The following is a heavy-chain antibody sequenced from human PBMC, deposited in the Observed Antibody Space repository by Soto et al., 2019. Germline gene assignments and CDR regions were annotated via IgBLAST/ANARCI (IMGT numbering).Heavy chain of an antibody. D-gene: IGHD5-18*01. J-gene: IGHJ4*02. CDR2: IIAILGKA. V-gene: IGHV1-69*04. Sequence: SVKVSCKASGYIFLNYAIHCVRQAPGQGPEWVGRIIAILGKANYAQKLQGRVTITADKSTSTAYMELRSLRSEDTAVYYCARPGYSYGYGPLDYWGQGTLVTVSS. CDR3: ARPGYSYGYGPLDY. CDR1: GYIFLNYA.